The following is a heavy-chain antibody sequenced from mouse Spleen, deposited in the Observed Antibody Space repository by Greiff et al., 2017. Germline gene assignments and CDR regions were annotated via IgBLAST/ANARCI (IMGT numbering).Heavy chain of an antibody. V-gene: IGHV1-42*01. CDR1: GYSFTGYY. Sequence: EVKLVESGPELVKPGASVKISCKASGYSFTGYYMNWVKQSPEKSLEWIGEINPSTGGTTYNQKFKAKATLTVDKSSSTAYMQLKSLTSEDSAVYYCATIYYGNYGYAMDYWGQGTSVTVSS. CDR2: INPSTGGT. D-gene: IGHD2-1*01. CDR3: ATIYYGNYGYAMDY. J-gene: IGHJ4*01.